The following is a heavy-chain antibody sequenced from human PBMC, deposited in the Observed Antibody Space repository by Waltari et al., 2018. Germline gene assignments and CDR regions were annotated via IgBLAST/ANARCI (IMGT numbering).Heavy chain of an antibody. CDR1: GGSLSGYY. CDR3: AKQVAGSGWYLG. D-gene: IGHD6-19*01. V-gene: IGHV4-34*01. J-gene: IGHJ4*02. CDR2: FNDGVTT. Sequence: QVRLQQWGAGLLKPSETLSLTCVVSGGSLSGYYWSWIRQPPGKGLEWIGEFNDGVTTNDNRFLKSRISVSIDTSNNQFSLNLNSVTAADTAVYYCAKQVAGSGWYLGWGQGTLVSVSS.